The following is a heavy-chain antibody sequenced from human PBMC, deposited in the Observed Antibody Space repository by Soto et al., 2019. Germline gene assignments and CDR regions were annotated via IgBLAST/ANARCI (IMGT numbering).Heavy chain of an antibody. CDR3: ARQDDFWSGSNWFDP. D-gene: IGHD3-3*01. V-gene: IGHV4-39*01. CDR2: VYYNGFT. J-gene: IGHJ5*02. Sequence: SETLSLTCTVSGGSISNTNYYWGRIRQPPGKGLEWIGNVYYNGFTYYNPSLKSRVTMFVDTSKNHFSLKMTSVTAADMAVYYCARQDDFWSGSNWFDPWGQGTLVTVSS. CDR1: GGSISNTNYY.